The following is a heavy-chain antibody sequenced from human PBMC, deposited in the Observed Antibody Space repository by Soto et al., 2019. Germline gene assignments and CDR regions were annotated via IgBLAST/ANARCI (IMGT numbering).Heavy chain of an antibody. CDR3: ARGNYDISDP. V-gene: IGHV1-3*01. D-gene: IGHD3-9*01. J-gene: IGHJ5*02. CDR2: INAGNGNT. Sequence: ASVKVSCKASGYTFTSYAMHWVRQAPGQRLEWMGWINAGNGNTNYAQKLQGRVTMTTDTSTSTAYMELRSLRSDGTAVYYCARGNYDISDPWGQGTLVTVSS. CDR1: GYTFTSYA.